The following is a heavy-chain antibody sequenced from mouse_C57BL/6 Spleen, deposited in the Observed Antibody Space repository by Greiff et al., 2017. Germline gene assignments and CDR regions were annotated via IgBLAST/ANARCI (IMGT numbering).Heavy chain of an antibody. D-gene: IGHD2-4*01. CDR2: ISSGSSTI. Sequence: EVKLMESGGGLVKPGGSLKLSCAASGFTFSDYGMNWVRQAPAKGLEWVAYISSGSSTIYYADTVKGRFTISIDNAKNTLLLQMTSLRSEDTAMYYCARGVYYEYDRFDYWGQGTTLTVSA. V-gene: IGHV5-17*01. J-gene: IGHJ2*01. CDR3: ARGVYYEYDRFDY. CDR1: GFTFSDYG.